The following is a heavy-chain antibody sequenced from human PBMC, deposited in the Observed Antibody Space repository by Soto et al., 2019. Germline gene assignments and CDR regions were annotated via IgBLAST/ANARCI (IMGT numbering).Heavy chain of an antibody. Sequence: PGGSLRLSCAASGFTFSSYSMNWVRQAPGKGLEWVSYISSSSSTIYYADSVKGRFTISRDNAKNSLYLQMNSLRAEDTAVYYCAAPRIGYCSSTSCPSRYYFDYWGQGTLVTVSS. V-gene: IGHV3-48*01. CDR3: AAPRIGYCSSTSCPSRYYFDY. J-gene: IGHJ4*02. D-gene: IGHD2-2*01. CDR1: GFTFSSYS. CDR2: ISSSSSTI.